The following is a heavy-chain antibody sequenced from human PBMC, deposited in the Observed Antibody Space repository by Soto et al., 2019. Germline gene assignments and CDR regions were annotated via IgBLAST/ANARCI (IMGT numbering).Heavy chain of an antibody. D-gene: IGHD6-6*01. V-gene: IGHV1-69*13. CDR3: ARDGDYSSASGGFDY. J-gene: IGHJ4*02. Sequence: ASVKVSCKASGGTFSSYAISWVRQAPGQGLEWMGGIIPIFGTANYAQKFQGRVTITADESTSTAYMELSSLRSEDTAVYYCARDGDYSSASGGFDYWGQGTLVTVSS. CDR1: GGTFSSYA. CDR2: IIPIFGTA.